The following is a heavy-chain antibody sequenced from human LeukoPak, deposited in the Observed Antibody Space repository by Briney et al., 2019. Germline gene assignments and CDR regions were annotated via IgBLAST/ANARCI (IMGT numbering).Heavy chain of an antibody. J-gene: IGHJ4*02. CDR1: GGSISSYY. Sequence: SETLSLTCTVSGGSISSYYWSWIRQPPGKGLEWIGYIYYSGSTNYNPSLKSRVTISVDTSKNQFSLKLSSATAADTAVYYCARHTRSIAVAGTGLNYFDYWGQGTLVTVSS. CDR3: ARHTRSIAVAGTGLNYFDY. CDR2: IYYSGST. V-gene: IGHV4-59*08. D-gene: IGHD6-19*01.